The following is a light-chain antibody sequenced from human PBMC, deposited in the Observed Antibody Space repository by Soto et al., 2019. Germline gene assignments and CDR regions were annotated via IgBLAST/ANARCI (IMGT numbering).Light chain of an antibody. CDR3: PQRCNGHPNQ. Sequence: EIVLTQSPATLSLSPGQRATLSCRASQSVKTFLVWYQQRPGQAPRLLIYDASHRAAGIPARFSASGFGTDFTLTISSLEPEDAAIYYCPQRCNGHPNQFGQGTRLEIK. J-gene: IGKJ5*01. CDR1: QSVKTF. CDR2: DAS. V-gene: IGKV3-11*01.